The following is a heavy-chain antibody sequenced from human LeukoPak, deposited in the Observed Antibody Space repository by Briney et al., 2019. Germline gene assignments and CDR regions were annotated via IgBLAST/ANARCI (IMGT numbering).Heavy chain of an antibody. CDR1: GFTFSSYA. D-gene: IGHD3-22*01. CDR2: ISGSGGST. J-gene: IGHJ4*02. V-gene: IGHV3-23*01. CDR3: AKRNYYDSSGYFDY. Sequence: TGGSLRLSCAASGFTFSSYAMSWVRQAPGKGLEWVSAISGSGGSTYYADSVKGRFTISRDNSKNTLYLQMNSLRAEDTAVYYCAKRNYYDSSGYFDYWGQGTLVTVSP.